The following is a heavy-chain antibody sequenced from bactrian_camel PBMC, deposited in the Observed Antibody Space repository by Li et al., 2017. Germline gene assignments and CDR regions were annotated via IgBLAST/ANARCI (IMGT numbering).Heavy chain of an antibody. CDR2: INSDTTV. CDR3: GASTWCSSGAYCSRGCISV. V-gene: IGHV3S53*01. CDR1: GSVFSSACG. Sequence: HVQLVESGGGSVQAGGSLRLSCTASGSVFSSACGMGWYRQAPGKERELVSTINSDTTVIYSDSVKGRFTISEGNAQNILYLQMNSLKSDDGATYYCGASTWCSSGAYCSRGCISVWGQGTQVTVS. D-gene: IGHD3*01. J-gene: IGHJ4*01.